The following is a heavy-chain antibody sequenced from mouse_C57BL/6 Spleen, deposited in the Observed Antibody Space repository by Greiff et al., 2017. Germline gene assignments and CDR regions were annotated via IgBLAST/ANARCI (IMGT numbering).Heavy chain of an antibody. Sequence: VQLQDSGAELVRPGTSVKVSCKASGYAFTNYLIEWVKQRPGQGLEWIGVINPGSGGTNYNEKFKGKATLTADKSSSTAYMQLSSLTSEDSAVYFCARNYDYEGAWFAYWGQGTLVTVSA. V-gene: IGHV1-54*01. CDR1: GYAFTNYL. J-gene: IGHJ3*01. D-gene: IGHD2-4*01. CDR3: ARNYDYEGAWFAY. CDR2: INPGSGGT.